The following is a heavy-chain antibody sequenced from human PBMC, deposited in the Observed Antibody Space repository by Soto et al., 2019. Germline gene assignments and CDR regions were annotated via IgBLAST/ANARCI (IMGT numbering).Heavy chain of an antibody. Sequence: SETLSVTCNVSGGAIDSGGYYWCWIRQHPGKGLEWIGYIYYSGSTYYNPSLKSRVSISIDTSKNQFSLELISVTAADTAVYYCARVGTSYARRGLDVWGQGTTVTVSS. CDR2: IYYSGST. D-gene: IGHD7-27*01. CDR1: GGAIDSGGYY. J-gene: IGHJ6*02. CDR3: ARVGTSYARRGLDV. V-gene: IGHV4-31*03.